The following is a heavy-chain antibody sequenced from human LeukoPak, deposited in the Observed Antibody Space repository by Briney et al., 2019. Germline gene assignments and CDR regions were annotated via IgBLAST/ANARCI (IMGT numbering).Heavy chain of an antibody. Sequence: GGSLRLSCAASGSTFSSYWMHWVRQVPGKGLVWVSRITSDGSDTIYADSVKGRFTISRDNAKNTLYLQMNSLRAEDTALYYCSRDRRTWFDPWGQGTLVTVSS. J-gene: IGHJ5*02. CDR3: SRDRRTWFDP. CDR2: ITSDGSDT. CDR1: GSTFSSYW. V-gene: IGHV3-74*01.